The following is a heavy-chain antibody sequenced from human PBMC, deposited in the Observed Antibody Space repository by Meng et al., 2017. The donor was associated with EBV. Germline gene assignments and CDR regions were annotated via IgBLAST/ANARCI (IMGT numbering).Heavy chain of an antibody. CDR2: MNPNSGNT. Sequence: HLGHVGAEVKEPGASVKVSCKASGYTFTSYYINWVRQATGQGLEWMGWMNPNSGNTGYAQKFQGRVTMTRNTSISTAYMELSSLRSEDTAVYYCARGRGVYCSGGSCYPGWFDPWGQGTLVTASS. V-gene: IGHV1-8*01. CDR3: ARGRGVYCSGGSCYPGWFDP. D-gene: IGHD2-15*01. CDR1: GYTFTSYY. J-gene: IGHJ5*02.